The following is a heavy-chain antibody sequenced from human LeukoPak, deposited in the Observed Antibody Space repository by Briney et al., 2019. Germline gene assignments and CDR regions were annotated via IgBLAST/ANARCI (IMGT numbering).Heavy chain of an antibody. CDR3: ARQKDIVVVPAAIAFDY. Sequence: SETLSLTCAVYGGSFSGYYWSWIRQPPGKGLEWIGEINHSGSTNYNPSLKSRVTISVDTSKNQFSLKLSSVTAADTAVYYCARQKDIVVVPAAIAFDYWGQGTLVTVSS. CDR2: INHSGST. J-gene: IGHJ4*02. D-gene: IGHD2-2*01. CDR1: GGSFSGYY. V-gene: IGHV4-34*01.